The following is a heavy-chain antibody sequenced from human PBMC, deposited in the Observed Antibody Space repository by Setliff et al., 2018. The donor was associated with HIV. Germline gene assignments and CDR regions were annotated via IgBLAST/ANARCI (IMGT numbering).Heavy chain of an antibody. D-gene: IGHD3-22*01. V-gene: IGHV4-39*02. CDR2: FYDGGST. Sequence: PSETLSLTCTVSGGSISRSDYYWGWIRQPPGQGLEWIGSFYDGGSTYYNPSLKSRVTISVDTSKNQFSLRWSSVTAADTAVYYGARETYYYDSIGYWRSDAFDVWGQGTMVTVS. CDR1: GGSISRSDYY. CDR3: ARETYYYDSIGYWRSDAFDV. J-gene: IGHJ3*01.